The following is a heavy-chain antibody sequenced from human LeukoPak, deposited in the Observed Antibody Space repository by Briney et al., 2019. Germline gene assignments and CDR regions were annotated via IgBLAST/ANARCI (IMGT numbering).Heavy chain of an antibody. CDR3: ARGKSQLLSFDY. CDR2: IYSGGNI. J-gene: IGHJ4*02. V-gene: IGHV3-53*01. Sequence: PGGSLRLSCAASGFTFSSAYMSWVRQAPGKGLEWVSAIYSGGNIYYADSVKGRFTISRDNSKNTLYLQMTSLYVADTAVYYCARGKSQLLSFDYWGQGTLVTVSS. CDR1: GFTFSSAY. D-gene: IGHD2-2*01.